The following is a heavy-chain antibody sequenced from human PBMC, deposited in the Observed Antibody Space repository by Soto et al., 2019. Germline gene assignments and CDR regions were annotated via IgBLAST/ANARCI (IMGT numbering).Heavy chain of an antibody. V-gene: IGHV3-23*01. CDR3: TRDGRYSGYPPPAF. Sequence: GGALKLSCAASGFTFSSYAMSWVRQASGKGLQWVSVISGSGGSTYYAESVKGRFTISKDNSKDTLYLQMNSLRAEDTVVYYCTRDGRYSGYPPPAFWGQGPLVTVSS. CDR2: ISGSGGST. CDR1: GFTFSSYA. J-gene: IGHJ4*02. D-gene: IGHD5-12*01.